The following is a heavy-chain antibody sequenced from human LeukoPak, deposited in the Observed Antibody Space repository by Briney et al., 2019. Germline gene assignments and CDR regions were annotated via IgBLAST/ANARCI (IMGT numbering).Heavy chain of an antibody. CDR1: GFTFDDYA. CDR3: AKGSGSYFSAFDI. CDR2: ISWNSDNT. V-gene: IGHV3-9*03. D-gene: IGHD1-26*01. Sequence: GGSLRLSCAASGFTFDDYAMHWVRQAPGKGLEWVSGISWNSDNTGYADSVKGRFTISRDNAKNSLYLQMNSLRPEDMALYYCAKGSGSYFSAFDIWGQGTMVTVSS. J-gene: IGHJ3*02.